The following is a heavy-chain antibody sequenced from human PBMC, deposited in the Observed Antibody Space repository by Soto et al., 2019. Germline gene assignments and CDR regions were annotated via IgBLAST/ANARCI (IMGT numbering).Heavy chain of an antibody. Sequence: QVQLVESGGGVVQPGRSLRLSCAASGFTFSSYAMHWVRQAPGKGLEWVAVISYDGSNKYYADSVKCRFTISRDNSKNTLYLQMNSLRAEDTAVYYCARVPFSSGRAHFDYWGQGTLGTVSS. CDR1: GFTFSSYA. CDR2: ISYDGSNK. J-gene: IGHJ4*02. V-gene: IGHV3-30-3*01. CDR3: ARVPFSSGRAHFDY. D-gene: IGHD3-3*01.